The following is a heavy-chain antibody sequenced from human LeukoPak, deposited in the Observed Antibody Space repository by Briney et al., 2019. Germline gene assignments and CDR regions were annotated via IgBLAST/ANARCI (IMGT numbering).Heavy chain of an antibody. J-gene: IGHJ3*02. V-gene: IGHV4-31*03. CDR1: GGSISSGGYY. CDR3: ARESAIAAPGIGGRNAFDI. CDR2: SYNSGST. Sequence: ASETLSLTCTVSGGSISSGGYYWSWIRQHPGKGLEWIGYSYNSGSTYYNPSLKSRLTISADTSKNQFSLKLSSVTAADTALYYCARESAIAAPGIGGRNAFDIWGQGTMVTVSS. D-gene: IGHD6-13*01.